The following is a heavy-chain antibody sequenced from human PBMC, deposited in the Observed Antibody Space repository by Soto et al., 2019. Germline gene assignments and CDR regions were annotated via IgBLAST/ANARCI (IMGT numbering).Heavy chain of an antibody. V-gene: IGHV1-69*12. CDR1: GGTFSSYA. Sequence: QVQLVQSGAEVKKPGSSVKVSCKASGGTFSSYAISWGRQAPGQGLEWMGGIIPIFGTAIYAQTFQGRVTITAEESTNTAYTELSSLRSEDTAVYYCAGGSLYCSGGSSYCPPGIDSWGQATGVTVSS. J-gene: IGHJ4*02. D-gene: IGHD2-15*01. CDR2: IIPIFGTA. CDR3: AGGSLYCSGGSSYCPPGIDS.